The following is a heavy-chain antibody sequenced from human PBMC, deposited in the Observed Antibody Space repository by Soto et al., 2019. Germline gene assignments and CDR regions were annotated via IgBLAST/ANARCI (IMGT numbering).Heavy chain of an antibody. CDR3: ARAATPSLIVRMVYASESDNWFDP. CDR2: INAGNGNT. V-gene: IGHV1-3*01. Sequence: ASVKVSCKASGYTFTSYAMHWVRQAPGQRLEWMGWINAGNGNTKYSQKFQGRVTITRDTSASTAYMELSSLRSEDTAVYYCARAATPSLIVRMVYASESDNWFDPSGQATRVTVAS. J-gene: IGHJ5*02. D-gene: IGHD2-8*01. CDR1: GYTFTSYA.